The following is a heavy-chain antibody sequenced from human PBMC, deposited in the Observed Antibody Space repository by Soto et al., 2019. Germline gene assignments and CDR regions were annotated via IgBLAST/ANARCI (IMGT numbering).Heavy chain of an antibody. Sequence: QVQLQQWGAGLLKPSETLSLTCAVYGGSFSGYYWCWIRQPPGKGLEWIGEINHSGSTNYNPSLKSRGTIAVDTSKNQFSLKLSSVTAADTAVYYCAGRNEAAAGFDYWGQGTLVTVSS. CDR1: GGSFSGYY. CDR3: AGRNEAAAGFDY. CDR2: INHSGST. V-gene: IGHV4-34*01. D-gene: IGHD6-13*01. J-gene: IGHJ4*02.